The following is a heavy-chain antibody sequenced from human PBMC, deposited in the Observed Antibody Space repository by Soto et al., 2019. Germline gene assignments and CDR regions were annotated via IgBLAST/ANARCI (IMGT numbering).Heavy chain of an antibody. Sequence: GGSLRLSCAASGFTFSSYWMSWVRQAPGKGLEWVANIKQDGSEKYYVDSVKGRFTISRDNAKNSLYLQMNSLRAEDTAVYYCARDQPLDYYDSSGLFDYWGQGTLVTVSS. D-gene: IGHD3-22*01. CDR2: IKQDGSEK. CDR1: GFTFSSYW. J-gene: IGHJ4*02. CDR3: ARDQPLDYYDSSGLFDY. V-gene: IGHV3-7*01.